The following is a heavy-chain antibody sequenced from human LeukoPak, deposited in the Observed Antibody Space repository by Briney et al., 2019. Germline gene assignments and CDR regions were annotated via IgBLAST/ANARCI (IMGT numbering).Heavy chain of an antibody. V-gene: IGHV1-46*01. CDR3: ARIENGGPTEEPFDY. D-gene: IGHD4-23*01. CDR1: GYTFTSYY. CDR2: INPSGGST. J-gene: IGHJ4*02. Sequence: ASVKVSCKASGYTFTSYYMHWVRQAPGQGREWMGIINPSGGSTSYAQKFQGRVTMTRDMSTSTVYMELSSLRSEDTAVYYCARIENGGPTEEPFDYWGQGTLVTVSS.